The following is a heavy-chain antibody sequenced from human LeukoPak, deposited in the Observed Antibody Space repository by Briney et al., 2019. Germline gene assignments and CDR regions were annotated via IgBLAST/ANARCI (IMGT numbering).Heavy chain of an antibody. D-gene: IGHD1-26*01. CDR3: ARDPVEWELLLDY. CDR1: GFTFSSYW. J-gene: IGHJ4*02. Sequence: GGSLRLSCAASGFTFSSYWMGWVRQAPGKRLEWVANMNIDGSEKYCADSAKGRFTISRDNARNSVYLQMNSLRVEDTAVYYCARDPVEWELLLDYWGQGTLVTVSS. V-gene: IGHV3-7*01. CDR2: MNIDGSEK.